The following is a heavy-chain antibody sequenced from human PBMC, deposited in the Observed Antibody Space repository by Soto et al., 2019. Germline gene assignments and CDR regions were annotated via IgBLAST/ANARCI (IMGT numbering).Heavy chain of an antibody. CDR2: INSDGSST. J-gene: IGHJ4*02. CDR3: AREGPYYDILTGYDY. CDR1: GFTFSSYW. V-gene: IGHV3-74*01. Sequence: EVQLVESGGGLVQPGGSLRLSCAASGFTFSSYWMHWVRQAPGKGLVWVSRINSDGSSTSYADSVKGRFTISRDNAKNTLYLQMNSLRAEDTAVYYCAREGPYYDILTGYDYWGQGTLVTVSS. D-gene: IGHD3-9*01.